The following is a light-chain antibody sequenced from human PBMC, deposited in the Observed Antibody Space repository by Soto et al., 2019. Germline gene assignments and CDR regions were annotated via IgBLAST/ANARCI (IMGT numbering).Light chain of an antibody. CDR1: SSDVGGYNY. J-gene: IGLJ1*01. CDR3: CSYAGTYTFEV. Sequence: QSALTQPRSVSGSPGQSGTISFTGTSSDVGGYNYVSWYQQHPGKAPKVMIYDVSKRPSGVPDRFSGSKSGNTASLTISGLQAGDEADYYCCSYAGTYTFEVFGTGTKV. V-gene: IGLV2-11*01. CDR2: DVS.